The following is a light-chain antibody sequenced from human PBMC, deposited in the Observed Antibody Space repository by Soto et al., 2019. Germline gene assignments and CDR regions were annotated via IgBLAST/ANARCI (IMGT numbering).Light chain of an antibody. J-gene: IGKJ4*01. Sequence: ETVLPQSPATLSLSPGAGATLSCRASQSVSSFLAWYQQKPGQAPRLLIYDASNRATGIPARFSGSGSGTDFTLTISSLEPEDFAVYYCQQHTNWPLTVGGGTKVDIK. CDR3: QQHTNWPLT. CDR2: DAS. CDR1: QSVSSF. V-gene: IGKV3-11*01.